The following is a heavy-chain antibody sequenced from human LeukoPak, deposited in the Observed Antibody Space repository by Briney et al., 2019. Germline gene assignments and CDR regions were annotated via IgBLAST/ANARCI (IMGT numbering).Heavy chain of an antibody. CDR1: GYTFTNYG. V-gene: IGHV1-3*04. J-gene: IGHJ1*01. D-gene: IGHD3-22*01. CDR3: ARVPLDDASGHYYPH. CDR2: INTGTGNS. Sequence: GASVKVSCKTSGYTFTNYGMHWVRQAPRQSPEWMGWINTGTGNSKSSQKFQDRVTLTRDTSASTAYMELNSLSSEDTAVYYCARVPLDDASGHYYPHWGQGTLVTVSS.